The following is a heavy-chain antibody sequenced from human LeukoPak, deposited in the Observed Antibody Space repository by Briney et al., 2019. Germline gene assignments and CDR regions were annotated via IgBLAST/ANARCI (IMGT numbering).Heavy chain of an antibody. J-gene: IGHJ4*02. CDR2: INPNDGET. V-gene: IGHV1-2*02. CDR3: ARANFLYCSSTTCLFDY. Sequence: SVKLSCKASGYTFTDDYIRWVRHAPGQGFEWMGWINPNDGETNYAQKFQGRVTMTRDTSISTAHMEVSRLRSDDTAVYYCARANFLYCSSTTCLFDYWGEGTLVTVSS. CDR1: GYTFTDDY. D-gene: IGHD2-2*01.